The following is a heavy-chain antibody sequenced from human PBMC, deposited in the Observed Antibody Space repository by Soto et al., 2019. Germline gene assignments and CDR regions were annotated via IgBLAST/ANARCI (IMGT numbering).Heavy chain of an antibody. J-gene: IGHJ4*02. CDR3: ARTSQYYFDY. CDR2: INSNGGST. Sequence: GVPLRLSCAASGFTLSSYAMYWVRQAPGKGLEYVSAINSNGGSTYYANSVKGRFTISRDNSKNALYLQMGSLRAEDMAVYYCARTSQYYFDYWGQGTLVTVSS. V-gene: IGHV3-64*01. CDR1: GFTLSSYA.